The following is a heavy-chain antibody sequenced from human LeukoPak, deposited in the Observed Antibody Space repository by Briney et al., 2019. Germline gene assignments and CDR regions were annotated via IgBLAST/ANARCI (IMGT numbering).Heavy chain of an antibody. Sequence: GSSVKVSCKASGGTFSSYAISWVRQALGQGLEWMGGIIPIFGTANYAQKFQGRVTITADESTSTAYMELSSLRSEDTAVYYCARDGIAAAGYYGMDVWGQGTTVTVSS. J-gene: IGHJ6*02. CDR2: IIPIFGTA. CDR3: ARDGIAAAGYYGMDV. D-gene: IGHD6-13*01. V-gene: IGHV1-69*01. CDR1: GGTFSSYA.